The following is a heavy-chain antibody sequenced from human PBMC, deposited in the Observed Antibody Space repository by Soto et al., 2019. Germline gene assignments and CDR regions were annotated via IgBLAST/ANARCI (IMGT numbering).Heavy chain of an antibody. CDR2: VRIDTDGGTT. Sequence: PGGSLRLSCVASGFTFTNAWFNWVRQGPGRGLEWVGRVRIDTDGGTTDYAAPVKGRFTISRDDSKNTVHLQMNTLKTDDTAVYYCTTADPYYYYGLDVWGQGTTVTVSS. J-gene: IGHJ6*02. V-gene: IGHV3-15*07. CDR3: TTADPYYYYGLDV. CDR1: GFTFTNAW.